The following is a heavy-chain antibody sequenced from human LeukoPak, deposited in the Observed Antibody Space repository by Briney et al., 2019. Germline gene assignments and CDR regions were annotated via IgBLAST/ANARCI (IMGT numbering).Heavy chain of an antibody. CDR1: GGSFSGYY. D-gene: IGHD2-15*01. CDR3: ASTVLGYCSGGSCPYFDY. Sequence: PSEAQSLTCAVYGGSFSGYYWSWIRQPPGKGLEWIGEINHSGSTNYNPSLKSRVTISVDTSKNQFSLKLSSVTAADTAVYYCASTVLGYCSGGSCPYFDYWGQGTLVTVSS. J-gene: IGHJ4*02. CDR2: INHSGST. V-gene: IGHV4-34*01.